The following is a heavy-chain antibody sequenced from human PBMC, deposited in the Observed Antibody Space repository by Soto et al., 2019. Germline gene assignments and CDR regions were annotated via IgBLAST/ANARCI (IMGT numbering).Heavy chain of an antibody. CDR3: AGQTFTIAAASYGRSNWFDP. CDR2: IYFTGNT. V-gene: IGHV4-39*01. D-gene: IGHD6-25*01. CDR1: GGSITSSSHF. Sequence: TLSLTCTVSGGSITSSSHFWGWVRQPPGKGLEWIGTIYFTGNTYYTPSLKSRLTMSIDTSKNEFSLRLNSVTAADTAVYYCAGQTFTIAAASYGRSNWFDPWGPGTLVTVSS. J-gene: IGHJ5*02.